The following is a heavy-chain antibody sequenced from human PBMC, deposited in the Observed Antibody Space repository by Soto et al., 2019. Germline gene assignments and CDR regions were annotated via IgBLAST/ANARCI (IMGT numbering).Heavy chain of an antibody. J-gene: IGHJ6*02. D-gene: IGHD5-18*01. CDR2: IYYSGST. V-gene: IGHV4-59*01. CDR1: GGSISSYY. CDR3: AGNTAMVPATKYYYYYGMDV. Sequence: QVQLQESGPGLVKPSETLSLTCTVSGGSISSYYWSWIRQPPGKGLEWIGYIYYSGSTNYNPSLKRRVTISVYTSKNQFSLKLSSVTAADTAVYYCAGNTAMVPATKYYYYYGMDVWGQGTTVTVSS.